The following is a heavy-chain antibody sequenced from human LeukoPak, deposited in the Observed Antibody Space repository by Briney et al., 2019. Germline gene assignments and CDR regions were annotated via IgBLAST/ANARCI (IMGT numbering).Heavy chain of an antibody. D-gene: IGHD3-22*01. J-gene: IGHJ4*02. V-gene: IGHV3-30*04. CDR2: ISYDGSNK. CDR1: GFTFSSYA. CDR3: ARDGLIVASDYFDN. Sequence: HPGRSLRLSCAASGFTFSSYAMHWVRQAPGKGLEWVAVISYDGSNKYYADSVKGRFTISRDNSKNTLYLQMNSLRAEDTAVYYCARDGLIVASDYFDNWGQGTLVTVSS.